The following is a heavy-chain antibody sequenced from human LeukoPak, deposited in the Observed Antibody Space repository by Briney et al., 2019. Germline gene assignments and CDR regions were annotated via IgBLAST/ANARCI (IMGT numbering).Heavy chain of an antibody. J-gene: IGHJ4*02. Sequence: PGGSLRLSCAASGFTFSSYGMHWVRQAPGKGLEWVAVIWYDGSNKYYVDSVKGRFIISRDNSKNTLYLQMNSLRAEDTAVYYCARDNGYGDRYYFGYWGQGTLVSVSS. CDR2: IWYDGSNK. CDR1: GFTFSSYG. V-gene: IGHV3-33*01. D-gene: IGHD4-17*01. CDR3: ARDNGYGDRYYFGY.